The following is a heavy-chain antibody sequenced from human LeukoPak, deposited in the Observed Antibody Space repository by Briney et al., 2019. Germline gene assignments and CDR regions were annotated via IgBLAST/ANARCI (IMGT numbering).Heavy chain of an antibody. CDR3: ASITMVRGVIRDIDY. D-gene: IGHD3-10*01. CDR1: GYTFTSYY. J-gene: IGHJ4*02. Sequence: ASVKVSCKASGYTFTSYYMHWVRQAPGQGLEWMGIINPSGGSTSYAQKFQGRVTMTRDTSTSTVYMELSSLRSEDTAVYYCASITMVRGVIRDIDYWGQGTLVTASS. CDR2: INPSGGST. V-gene: IGHV1-46*01.